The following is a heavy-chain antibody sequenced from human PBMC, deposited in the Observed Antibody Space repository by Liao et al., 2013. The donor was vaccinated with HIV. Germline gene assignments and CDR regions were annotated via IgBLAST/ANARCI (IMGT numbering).Heavy chain of an antibody. CDR3: ARGMGGYSFGRHSTHIDY. Sequence: QVQLQQWGAGLLKPSETLSLTCAVYGGSFSGYYWSWIRQPPGKGLEWIGRIYSSGSANYNPSLKSRVTMSVDTSKNQFSLKLSSVTAADTAVYYCARGMGGYSFGRHSTHIDYWGQGTLVTVSS. V-gene: IGHV4-59*10. J-gene: IGHJ4*02. D-gene: IGHD5-18*01. CDR1: GGSFSGYY. CDR2: IYSSGSA.